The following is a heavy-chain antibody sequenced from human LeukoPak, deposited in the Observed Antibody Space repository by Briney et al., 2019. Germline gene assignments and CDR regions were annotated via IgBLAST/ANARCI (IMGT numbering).Heavy chain of an antibody. V-gene: IGHV1-8*03. CDR3: ARGGRYSYYFDY. J-gene: IGHJ4*02. D-gene: IGHD2-15*01. Sequence: ASVKVSCKASGYTFTSYDINWVRQATGQGLEWMGWMDPNSGNTGYAQKFQGRVTITRNTSISTAYMELSSLRSEDTAVYYCARGGRYSYYFDYWGQGTLVTVSS. CDR2: MDPNSGNT. CDR1: GYTFTSYD.